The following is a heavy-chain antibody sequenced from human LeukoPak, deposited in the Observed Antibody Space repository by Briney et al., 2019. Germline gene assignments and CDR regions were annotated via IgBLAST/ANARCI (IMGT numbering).Heavy chain of an antibody. CDR1: GVTFSRYW. D-gene: IGHD2-15*01. CDR2: IKNDGSRT. V-gene: IGHV3-74*01. CDR3: VRGPYYSGGSCYTSGFDC. Sequence: PGGSLRLSCAASGVTFSRYWMHWVRQAPGKGLVWVSRIKNDGSRTTYADAVKGRFTISRDNAKNTLYLQMNSLSADDTAVYYCVRGPYYSGGSCYTSGFDCWGQGTLVTVSS. J-gene: IGHJ4*02.